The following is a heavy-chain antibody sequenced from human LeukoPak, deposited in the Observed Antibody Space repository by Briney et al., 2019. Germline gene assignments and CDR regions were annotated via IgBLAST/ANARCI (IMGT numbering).Heavy chain of an antibody. CDR2: ISAYNGNT. J-gene: IGHJ6*02. V-gene: IGHV1-18*01. D-gene: IGHD4-17*01. CDR3: ARDPPHYGDYVLEVYYYGMDV. Sequence: GASVKVSCKASGYTFTSYGISWVRQAPGQGLEWMGWISAYNGNTNYAQKLQGRVTMTTDTSTSTAYMELRSLRSDDTAVYYCARDPPHYGDYVLEVYYYGMDVWGQGTTVTVSS. CDR1: GYTFTSYG.